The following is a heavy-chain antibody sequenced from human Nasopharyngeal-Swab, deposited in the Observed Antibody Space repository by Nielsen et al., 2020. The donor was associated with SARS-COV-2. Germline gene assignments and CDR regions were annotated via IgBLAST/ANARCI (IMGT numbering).Heavy chain of an antibody. D-gene: IGHD2-15*01. Sequence: WVRQAPGQGLEWMGRINPNSGGTNYAQKFQGRVTMTRDTSISTAYMELSRLRSDDTAVYYCARDLEAAASYYYFYMDVWGKGTTVTVSS. V-gene: IGHV1-2*06. J-gene: IGHJ6*03. CDR2: INPNSGGT. CDR3: ARDLEAAASYYYFYMDV.